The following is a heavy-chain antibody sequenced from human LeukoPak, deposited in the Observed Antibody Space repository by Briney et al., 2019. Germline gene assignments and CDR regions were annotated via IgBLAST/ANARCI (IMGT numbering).Heavy chain of an antibody. CDR2: MNPNSGNT. CDR3: ARGRGYSSGWYGDWFDP. CDR1: GYTFTSYD. D-gene: IGHD6-19*01. Sequence: ASVKVSCKASGYTFTSYDINWVRQATGQGLEWMGWMNPNSGNTGYAQKFQGRVTMTRNTSISTAYMELSSLRSEDTAVYYSARGRGYSSGWYGDWFDPWGQGTLVTVSS. J-gene: IGHJ5*02. V-gene: IGHV1-8*01.